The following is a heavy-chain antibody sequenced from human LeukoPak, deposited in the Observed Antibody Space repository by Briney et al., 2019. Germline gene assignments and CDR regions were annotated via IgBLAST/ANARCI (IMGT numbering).Heavy chain of an antibody. J-gene: IGHJ4*02. CDR1: GGSISSYY. CDR3: ARDRRQWELRGDFDC. Sequence: SETLSLTCTVSGGSISSYYWSWIRQPAGKGLEWIGRFYTSGSTNYNPSLKSRVTMSVDTSKNQFSLKLSSVTAADTAVYYCARDRRQWELRGDFDCWGQGTLVTVSS. V-gene: IGHV4-4*07. CDR2: FYTSGST. D-gene: IGHD1-26*01.